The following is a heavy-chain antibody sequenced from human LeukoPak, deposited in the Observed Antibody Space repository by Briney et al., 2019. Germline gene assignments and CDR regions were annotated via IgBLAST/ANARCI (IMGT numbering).Heavy chain of an antibody. CDR2: SYYSGST. D-gene: IGHD3-3*01. CDR3: ARGDNTYYDFWSGTVGYFDY. CDR1: GGSISSYY. Sequence: SETLSLTCTVSGGSISSYYWSWIRQPPGKGLEWIGYSYYSGSTNYNPSLKSRVTISVDTSKNQFSLKLSSVTAADTAVYYCARGDNTYYDFWSGTVGYFDYWGQGTLVTVSS. V-gene: IGHV4-59*12. J-gene: IGHJ4*02.